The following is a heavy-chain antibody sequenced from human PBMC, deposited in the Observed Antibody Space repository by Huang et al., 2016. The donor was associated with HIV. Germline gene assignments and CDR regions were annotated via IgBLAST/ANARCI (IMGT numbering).Heavy chain of an antibody. J-gene: IGHJ4*02. CDR1: GFTFRTYT. D-gene: IGHD4-4*01. CDR2: ISYNGGMK. V-gene: IGHV3-30*04. CDR3: TREFTTSVQFFDL. Sequence: QVKLVESGGGVVQPGISLRLSCAASGFTFRTYTFHWVRQVPGKGLEWVAGISYNGGMKFYADSVKGRFTISRDNSKNTVYLEVSSPRPEDSAVYYCTREFTTSVQFFDLWGQGTLVTVSS.